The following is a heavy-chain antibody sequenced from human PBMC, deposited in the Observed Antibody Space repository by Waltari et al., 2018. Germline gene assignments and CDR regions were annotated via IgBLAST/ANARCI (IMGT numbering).Heavy chain of an antibody. J-gene: IGHJ4*02. CDR1: GFTFSSYA. Sequence: EVQLLESGGGLVQPGGSLRLSCAASGFTFSSYAMTWVRQAPGKVLEWVSVIYSGGSTYYADSGKGRFTISRDNSKNTLYLQMNSLRAEDTAVYYCARPGAAPSFDYWGQGTLVTVSS. CDR2: IYSGGST. V-gene: IGHV3-23*03. D-gene: IGHD6-6*01. CDR3: ARPGAAPSFDY.